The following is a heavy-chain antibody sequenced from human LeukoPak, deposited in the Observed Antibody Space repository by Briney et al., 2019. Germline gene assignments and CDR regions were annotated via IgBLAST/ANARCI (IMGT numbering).Heavy chain of an antibody. Sequence: PGGSLRLSCAASGFTFSSYAMSWVRQAPGKGLEWVSSISGGGGVTYYADSVKGRFTISRDNSKNTLYLQMNSLRAEDTAVYYCAKVHPTELWPFDYWGQGTLVTVSS. CDR1: GFTFSSYA. D-gene: IGHD5-18*01. CDR3: AKVHPTELWPFDY. CDR2: ISGGGGVT. V-gene: IGHV3-23*01. J-gene: IGHJ4*02.